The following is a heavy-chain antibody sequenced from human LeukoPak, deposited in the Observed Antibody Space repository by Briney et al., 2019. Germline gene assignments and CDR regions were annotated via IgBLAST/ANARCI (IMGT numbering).Heavy chain of an antibody. CDR3: ARDPPALHCSGGSCYFDY. Sequence: ASVKVSCKASGYTFTSYGISWVRQAPGQGLEWMGWISAYNGNTNYAQKLQGRVTMTIDTSTSTAYMELRSLRSDNTAVYYCARDPPALHCSGGSCYFDYWGQGTLVTVSS. D-gene: IGHD2-15*01. CDR2: ISAYNGNT. CDR1: GYTFTSYG. V-gene: IGHV1-18*01. J-gene: IGHJ4*02.